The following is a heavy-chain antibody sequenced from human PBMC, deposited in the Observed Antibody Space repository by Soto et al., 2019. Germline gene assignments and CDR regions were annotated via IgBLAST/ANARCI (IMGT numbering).Heavy chain of an antibody. D-gene: IGHD3-22*01. J-gene: IGHJ4*02. Sequence: SETLSLTCTVSGDSISTFYWGWMRQSPGKKLDWFGYVYYTGSTNYNPSLKSRVTISVDRSKNQFSLKLTSANAADTAVYYCARGRTVRNYADDSSDYFYFFDYWGQGTQVTVSS. CDR1: GDSISTFY. CDR3: ARGRTVRNYADDSSDYFYFFDY. CDR2: VYYTGST. V-gene: IGHV4-59*13.